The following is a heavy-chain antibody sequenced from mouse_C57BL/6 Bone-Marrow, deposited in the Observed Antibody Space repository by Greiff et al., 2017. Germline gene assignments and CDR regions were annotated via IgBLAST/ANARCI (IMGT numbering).Heavy chain of an antibody. J-gene: IGHJ3*01. CDR2: INPNNGGT. CDR3: ARESTWFAY. Sequence: VQLQQSGPELVKPGASVKISCKASGYTFTDSYMTWVKQSHGKSLEWIGDINPNNGGTSYNQKFKGKATLTVDKSSSTAYMELRSLTSEDSAVDYCARESTWFAYWGQGTLVTVSA. CDR1: GYTFTDSY. V-gene: IGHV1-26*01.